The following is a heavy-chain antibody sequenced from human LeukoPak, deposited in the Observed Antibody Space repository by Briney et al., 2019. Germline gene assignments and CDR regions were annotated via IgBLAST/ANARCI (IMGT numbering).Heavy chain of an antibody. V-gene: IGHV3-48*04. Sequence: PGGSLRLSCAASAFTFSSFSMNWVRQAPGKGLEWLSYISSTSSAIYYADSLKGRFTISRDNAKNSLYLQMDSLRAEDTAVYYCARVIGSYGDSAYWGQGTLVTVSS. CDR3: ARVIGSYGDSAY. D-gene: IGHD3-16*01. CDR2: ISSTSSAI. J-gene: IGHJ4*02. CDR1: AFTFSSFS.